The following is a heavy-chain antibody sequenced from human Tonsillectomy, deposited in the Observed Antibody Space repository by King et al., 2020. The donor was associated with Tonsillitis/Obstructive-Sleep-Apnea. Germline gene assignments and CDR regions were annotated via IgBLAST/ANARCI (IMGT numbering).Heavy chain of an antibody. J-gene: IGHJ4*02. CDR2: INPSAGST. CDR1: GYTFTSYY. Sequence: QLVQSGAEVKKPGASVKVSCKASGYTFTSYYLHWVRQAPGQGLEWIGIINPSAGSTSYAHKFQGRVTLTRDTSTSTVYMELSSLRSEDTAGYYCARDAGYCSSTSCYSHFDFWGQGTLVTVSS. D-gene: IGHD2-2*01. V-gene: IGHV1-46*01. CDR3: ARDAGYCSSTSCYSHFDF.